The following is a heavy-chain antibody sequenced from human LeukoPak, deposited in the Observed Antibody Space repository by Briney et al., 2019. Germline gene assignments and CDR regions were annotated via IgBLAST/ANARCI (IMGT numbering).Heavy chain of an antibody. Sequence: SVRVSCKASGGTFSSYAISWVRQAPGQGLEWMGGIIPIFGTANYAQKFRGRVTITADESTSTAYMELSSLRSEDTAVYYCATGDYYYYMDVWGKGTTVTVSS. CDR2: IIPIFGTA. J-gene: IGHJ6*03. CDR3: ATGDYYYYMDV. CDR1: GGTFSSYA. V-gene: IGHV1-69*13.